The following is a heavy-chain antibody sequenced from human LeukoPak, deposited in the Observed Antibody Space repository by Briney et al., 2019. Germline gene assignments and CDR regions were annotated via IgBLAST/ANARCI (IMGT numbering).Heavy chain of an antibody. V-gene: IGHV3-74*01. CDR2: MNSDGSST. D-gene: IGHD6-19*01. CDR1: GFPFSNYW. J-gene: IGHJ4*02. CDR3: ATVSRSSGRGYFDY. Sequence: GGSLRLPCAASGFPFSNYWMHWVRQAPGKGLVWVSRMNSDGSSTSYADSVKGRFTISRDNAKNTLYLQMNSLRAEDAAVYYCATVSRSSGRGYFDYWGPGTLVTVSS.